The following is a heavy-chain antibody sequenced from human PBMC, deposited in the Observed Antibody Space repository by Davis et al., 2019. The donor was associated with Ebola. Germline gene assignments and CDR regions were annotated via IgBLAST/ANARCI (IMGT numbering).Heavy chain of an antibody. D-gene: IGHD3-3*01. CDR1: GGSISSSSYY. CDR3: ARSKFWSGYRDYYYGMDV. Sequence: SETLSLTCTVSGGSISSSSYYWGWIRQPPGKGLEWIGSIHYSGSTYYNPSLKSRVTISVDTSKNQFSLKLSSVTAADTAVYYCARSKFWSGYRDYYYGMDVWGQGTTVTVSS. CDR2: IHYSGST. J-gene: IGHJ6*02. V-gene: IGHV4-39*01.